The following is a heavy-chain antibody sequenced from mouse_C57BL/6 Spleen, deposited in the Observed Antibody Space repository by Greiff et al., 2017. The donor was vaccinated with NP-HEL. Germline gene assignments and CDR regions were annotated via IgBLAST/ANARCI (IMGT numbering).Heavy chain of an antibody. CDR3: ARRYYGSSPEWYFDV. CDR1: GYTFTSYG. CDR2: IYPRSGNT. D-gene: IGHD1-1*01. Sequence: QVQLQQSGAELARPGASVKLSCKASGYTFTSYGISWVKQRTGQGLEWIGEIYPRSGNTYYNEKFKGKATLTADKSSSTAYMELRSLTSEDSAVYFCARRYYGSSPEWYFDVWGTGTTVTVSS. V-gene: IGHV1-81*01. J-gene: IGHJ1*03.